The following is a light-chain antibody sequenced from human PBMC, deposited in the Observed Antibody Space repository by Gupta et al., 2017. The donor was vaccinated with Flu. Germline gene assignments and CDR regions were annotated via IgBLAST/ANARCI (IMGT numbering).Light chain of an antibody. CDR3: QLYSGWPLT. Sequence: ETVMTQSPATLSVSPGESATLSCKASQSVRNNYLGWYQQQPSQAPRLLIYGVSTRPTGVPARFSGSASVKEFPLTISILPSEAFTVYFCQLYSGWPLTFGAGTKVEIK. J-gene: IGKJ4*01. CDR1: QSVRNN. CDR2: GVS. V-gene: IGKV3-15*01.